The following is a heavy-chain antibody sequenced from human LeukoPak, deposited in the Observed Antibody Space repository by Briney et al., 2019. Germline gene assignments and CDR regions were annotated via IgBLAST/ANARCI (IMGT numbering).Heavy chain of an antibody. CDR3: ARAPLVVPAAMIPYCFDY. V-gene: IGHV3-21*01. D-gene: IGHD2-2*01. J-gene: IGHJ4*02. Sequence: GGSLRLSCAASGFTFSSYSMNWVRQAPGKGLEWVSSISSSSYIYYADSVKGRFTIPRDNAKNSLYLQMNSLRAEDTAVYYCARAPLVVPAAMIPYCFDYWGQGTLVTVSS. CDR1: GFTFSSYS. CDR2: ISSSSYI.